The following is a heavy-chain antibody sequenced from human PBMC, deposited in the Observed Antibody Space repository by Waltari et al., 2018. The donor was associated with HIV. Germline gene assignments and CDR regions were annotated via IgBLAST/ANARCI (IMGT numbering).Heavy chain of an antibody. CDR2: INPNSGGT. CDR3: ATALYSSSSAGSIDY. CDR1: GYTFTGYY. J-gene: IGHJ4*02. V-gene: IGHV1-2*02. D-gene: IGHD6-6*01. Sequence: QVQLVQSVAEVKKPGASVKVSCKASGYTFTGYYMNWVRQAPGQGLEWMGWINPNSGGTNYAQKFQGRVTMTRDTSISTAYMELSRLRSDDTAVYYCATALYSSSSAGSIDYWGQGTLVTVSS.